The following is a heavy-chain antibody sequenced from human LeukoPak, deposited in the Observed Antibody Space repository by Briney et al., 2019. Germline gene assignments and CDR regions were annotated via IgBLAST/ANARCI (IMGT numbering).Heavy chain of an antibody. V-gene: IGHV1-18*04. CDR3: ARVESNTMTEY. Sequence: ASVKVSCKASGYTFTGYYMHWVRQAPGQGLEWMGWISAYNGNTNYAQKLQGRVTMTTDTSTSTAYMELRSLRSDDTAVYYCARVESNTMTEYWGQGTLVTVSS. CDR1: GYTFTGYY. CDR2: ISAYNGNT. J-gene: IGHJ4*02. D-gene: IGHD3-22*01.